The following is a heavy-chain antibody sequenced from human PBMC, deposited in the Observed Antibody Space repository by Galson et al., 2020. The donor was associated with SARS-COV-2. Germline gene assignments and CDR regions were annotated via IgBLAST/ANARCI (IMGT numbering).Heavy chain of an antibody. CDR2: IYYSGST. V-gene: IGHV4-31*03. Sequence: SETLSLTCTVSGGSISSGGYYWSWIRQHPGKGLEWIGYIYYSGSTYYNPSLKSRVTISVDTSKNQFSLKLSSVTAAATAVYYCARAHYDSSGYGGFDYWGQGTLVTVSS. J-gene: IGHJ4*02. D-gene: IGHD3-22*01. CDR3: ARAHYDSSGYGGFDY. CDR1: GGSISSGGYY.